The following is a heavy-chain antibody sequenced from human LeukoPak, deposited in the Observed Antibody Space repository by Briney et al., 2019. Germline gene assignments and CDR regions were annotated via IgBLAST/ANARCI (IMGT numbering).Heavy chain of an antibody. J-gene: IGHJ3*02. Sequence: GGSLRLSCAASGFTFSSYGMHWVRQAPGKGLEWVAFIRYDGSNKYYADSVKGRFTISRDNSKNTLYLQMNSLRAEDTAVYYCAKENSGSYRDDAFDIWGQGTMVTVSS. V-gene: IGHV3-30*02. CDR3: AKENSGSYRDDAFDI. D-gene: IGHD1-26*01. CDR1: GFTFSSYG. CDR2: IRYDGSNK.